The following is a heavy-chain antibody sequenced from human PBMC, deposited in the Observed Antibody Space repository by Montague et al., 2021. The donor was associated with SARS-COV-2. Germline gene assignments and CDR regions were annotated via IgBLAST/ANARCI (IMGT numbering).Heavy chain of an antibody. CDR1: GDSIRTNY. CDR2: VDKSDNT. V-gene: IGHV4-59*01. Sequence: SETLSLTCTVSGDSIRTNYWSWIRQPPGKGLEWIGYVDKSDNTDYNPSLKSRVTISLDTSKKQFSPKLDSVTAADTALYYCTSGEGNYGWRNYFDYWGQGTLVTVSS. CDR3: TSGEGNYGWRNYFDY. J-gene: IGHJ4*02. D-gene: IGHD3-10*01.